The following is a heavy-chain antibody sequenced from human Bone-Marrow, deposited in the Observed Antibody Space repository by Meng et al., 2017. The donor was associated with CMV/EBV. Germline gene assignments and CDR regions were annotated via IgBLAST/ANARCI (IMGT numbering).Heavy chain of an antibody. V-gene: IGHV3-21*01. CDR1: GFTFSSYS. J-gene: IGHJ4*02. Sequence: GGSLRLSCAASGFTFSSYSMNWVRQAPGKGLEWVSSISSSSSYIYYADSVKGRFTISRDNAKNSLYLQMNSPRAEDAAVYYCARDKSAGIAVAAFDYWGQGTLVTVSS. CDR2: ISSSSSYI. CDR3: ARDKSAGIAVAAFDY. D-gene: IGHD6-19*01.